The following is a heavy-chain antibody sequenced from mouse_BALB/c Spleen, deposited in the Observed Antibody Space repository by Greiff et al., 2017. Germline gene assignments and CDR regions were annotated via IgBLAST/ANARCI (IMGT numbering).Heavy chain of an antibody. Sequence: DVQLVESGGGLVKPGGSLKLSCAASGFTFSSYAMSWVRQTPEKRLEWVATISSGGSYTYYPDSVKGRFTISRDNAKNTLYLQMSSLRSEDTAMYYCARRGDYDSAWFAYWGQGTLVTVSA. D-gene: IGHD2-4*01. CDR2: ISSGGSYT. V-gene: IGHV5-9-3*01. CDR3: ARRGDYDSAWFAY. CDR1: GFTFSSYA. J-gene: IGHJ3*01.